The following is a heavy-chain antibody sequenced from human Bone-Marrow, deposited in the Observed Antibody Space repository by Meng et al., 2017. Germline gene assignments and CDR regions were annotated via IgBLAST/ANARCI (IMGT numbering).Heavy chain of an antibody. D-gene: IGHD5-12*01. CDR1: GYTCTSDG. CDR2: ISAYNGNT. Sequence: CWDKVKKTGGSVKCSCTASGYTCTSDGSGCVRQAPGQGLEWMGWISAYNGNTNYAHKLQGRVTMTTDTSTSTDYMELRSLRSDDTAVYYCARDHSGYDGGFDYWGQGTLVTVSS. V-gene: IGHV1-18*01. J-gene: IGHJ4*02. CDR3: ARDHSGYDGGFDY.